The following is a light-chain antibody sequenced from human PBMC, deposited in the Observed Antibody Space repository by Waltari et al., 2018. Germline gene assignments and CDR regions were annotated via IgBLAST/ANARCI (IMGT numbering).Light chain of an antibody. J-gene: IGLJ1*01. Sequence: QSALTHPASVSGSPGQSITISCTGTSGDVGNFNLVSWYQQHPGKVPKLIIYEVSKRPSGVSNHVSGSKSGNTASLTISGLRAEDEADYYCCSYAGSRTYVFGTGT. CDR2: EVS. V-gene: IGLV2-23*02. CDR3: CSYAGSRTYV. CDR1: SGDVGNFNL.